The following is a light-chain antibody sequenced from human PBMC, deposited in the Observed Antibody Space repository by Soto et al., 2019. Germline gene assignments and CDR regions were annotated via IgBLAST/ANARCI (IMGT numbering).Light chain of an antibody. CDR2: DVS. CDR3: CSRGTSTTWV. J-gene: IGLJ3*02. Sequence: QSVLTQPASVSGSPGQSITISCTGTNSDIGTSNLVSWYQQHPGKAPKFLIYDVSERPSGVSNRFSGSKSGNTASLTISGLQADDEADYYCCSRGTSTTWVFGGGTKLTVL. V-gene: IGLV2-23*02. CDR1: NSDIGTSNL.